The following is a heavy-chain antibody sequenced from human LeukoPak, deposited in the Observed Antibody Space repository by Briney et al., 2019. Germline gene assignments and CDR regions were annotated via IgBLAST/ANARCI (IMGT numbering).Heavy chain of an antibody. Sequence: GESLKISCKGSGYSFTSYWIGWVRQMPGKGLEWMGIIFPHDSSTRYRPSFQGQVTISVDKSINTAYLQWISLKASDTAMYYCVRHARSDGARWLDPWGQGTLVTVSS. D-gene: IGHD1-26*01. CDR1: GYSFTSYW. CDR3: VRHARSDGARWLDP. V-gene: IGHV5-51*01. J-gene: IGHJ5*02. CDR2: IFPHDSST.